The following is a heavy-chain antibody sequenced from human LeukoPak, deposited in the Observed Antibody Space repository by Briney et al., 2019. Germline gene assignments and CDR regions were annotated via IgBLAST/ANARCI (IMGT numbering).Heavy chain of an antibody. Sequence: GASVKVSCKVSGYTLTELSMHWVRQAPGQGLEWMGWINTNTGNPTYAQGFTGRFVFSLDTSVSTAYLQISSLKAEDTAVYYCARGPSGYYYDTVPDYWGQGTLVTVSS. CDR1: GYTLTELS. CDR3: ARGPSGYYYDTVPDY. D-gene: IGHD3-22*01. J-gene: IGHJ4*02. CDR2: INTNTGNP. V-gene: IGHV7-4-1*02.